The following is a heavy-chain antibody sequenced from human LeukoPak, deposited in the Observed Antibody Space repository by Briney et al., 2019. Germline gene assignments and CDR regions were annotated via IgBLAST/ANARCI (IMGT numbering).Heavy chain of an antibody. V-gene: IGHV4-61*01. Sequence: SETLSLTCTVSGGSVSSGSYYWSWIRQPPGKGLEWIGYIYYSGSTNYNPSLKSRVTISVDTSKNQFSLKLSSVTAADTAVYYCARTSYVSGLDHWGQGTLVTVSS. CDR1: GGSVSSGSYY. CDR2: IYYSGST. J-gene: IGHJ4*02. CDR3: ARTSYVSGLDH. D-gene: IGHD3-16*01.